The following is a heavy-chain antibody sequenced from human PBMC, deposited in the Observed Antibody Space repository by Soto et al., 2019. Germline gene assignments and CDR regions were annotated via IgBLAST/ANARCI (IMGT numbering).Heavy chain of an antibody. CDR3: ARGFVNYWYFDL. CDR2: MTAYNGST. J-gene: IGHJ2*01. D-gene: IGHD3-3*01. CDR1: GYPFTSYG. Sequence: ASVKVSFKASGYPFTSYGIPLVRQAPGQGLEWMGWMTAYNGSTNYAQDLQGRVTMTAHTSTSTAYMELRSLRSYDTAVYYCARGFVNYWYFDLWGRGTMVTVSS. V-gene: IGHV1-18*01.